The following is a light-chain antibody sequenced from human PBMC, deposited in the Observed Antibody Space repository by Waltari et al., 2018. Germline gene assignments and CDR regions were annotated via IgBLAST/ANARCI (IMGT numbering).Light chain of an antibody. CDR3: QHYVRLPVT. CDR2: GAS. J-gene: IGKJ1*01. V-gene: IGKV3-20*01. Sequence: EIVLTQSPGTLSLSPGERATLSCRASQSVGRSLAWYQQTPGQAPRPLIYGASIRATGIPDRFSGGGSGTDFSLTISRLEPEDFAAYHCQHYVRLPVTFGQGTKVEIK. CDR1: QSVGRS.